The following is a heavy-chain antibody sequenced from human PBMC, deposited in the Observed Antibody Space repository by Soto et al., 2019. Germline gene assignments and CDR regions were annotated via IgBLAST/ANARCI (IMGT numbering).Heavy chain of an antibody. J-gene: IGHJ6*02. V-gene: IGHV3-13*05. CDR3: ARQYCTNGVCPYGMDV. CDR2: IGTAGDP. Sequence: GGSLRLSCAASGFTFSSYDMHWVRQATGKGLEWVSAIGTAGDPYYPGSVKGRFTISRENAKNPLYLQMNSLRAGDTAVYYCARQYCTNGVCPYGMDVWGQGTTVTVSS. D-gene: IGHD2-8*01. CDR1: GFTFSSYD.